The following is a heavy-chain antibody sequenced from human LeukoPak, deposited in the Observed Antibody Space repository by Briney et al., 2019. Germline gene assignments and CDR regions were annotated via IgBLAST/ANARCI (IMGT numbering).Heavy chain of an antibody. CDR1: GFTFSSYG. CDR2: IRYDGSNK. CDR3: AKGWGDRVATIFDF. J-gene: IGHJ4*02. D-gene: IGHD5-12*01. Sequence: GGSLRLSCAASGFTFSSYGMHWVRQAPGKGLEWVAFIRYDGSNKYYADSVKGRFTISRDNSKNTLYLQMNSLRAEDTAVYYCAKGWGDRVATIFDFWGQGTLVTVSS. V-gene: IGHV3-30*02.